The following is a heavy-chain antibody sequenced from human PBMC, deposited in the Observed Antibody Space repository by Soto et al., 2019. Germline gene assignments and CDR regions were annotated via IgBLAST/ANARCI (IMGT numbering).Heavy chain of an antibody. CDR3: ARDNGYGHFDS. CDR1: GASISSGRSY. D-gene: IGHD5-12*01. Sequence: SETLSLTCTVSGASISSGRSYWSWIRQHPGKGLEWIGYMFYSGSTYYHPSLKSRVNISADTSKNQFSLRLTSVTPADTAVYYCARDNGYGHFDSWGQGTLVTVS. V-gene: IGHV4-31*03. CDR2: MFYSGST. J-gene: IGHJ4*02.